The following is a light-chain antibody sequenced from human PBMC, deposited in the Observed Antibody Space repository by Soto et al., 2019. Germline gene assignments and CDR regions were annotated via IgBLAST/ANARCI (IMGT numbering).Light chain of an antibody. V-gene: IGKV1-39*01. Sequence: DIQMTQSPSSLSTSVGDRVTITCRASQSISNYLNWYQQKPGKVPKLLIYAASRLQSGVPSRFSGSGSGTDFTLTISSLQPEDFATYYCLQSYITPWTFGQGTKVVIK. CDR3: LQSYITPWT. CDR1: QSISNY. J-gene: IGKJ1*01. CDR2: AAS.